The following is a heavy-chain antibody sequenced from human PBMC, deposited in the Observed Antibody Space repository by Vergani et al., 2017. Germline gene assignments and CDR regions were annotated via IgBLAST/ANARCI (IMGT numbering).Heavy chain of an antibody. CDR1: GYTFTGYY. J-gene: IGHJ4*02. CDR2: INPNSGGT. CDR3: AREHYYDSSGYYSPGY. D-gene: IGHD3-22*01. Sequence: QVQLVQSGAEVKKPGASVKVSCKASGYTFTGYYMHWVRQAPGQGLEWMGWINPNSGGTNYAQKFQGRVTMTRDTSISTAYMELSMLRSDDTAVYYCAREHYYDSSGYYSPGYWGQGTLVTVSS. V-gene: IGHV1-2*02.